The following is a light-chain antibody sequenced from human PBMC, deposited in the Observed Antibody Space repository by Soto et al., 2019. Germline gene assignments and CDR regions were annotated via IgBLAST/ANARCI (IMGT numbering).Light chain of an antibody. CDR2: AAS. CDR1: QSLDRGY. V-gene: IGKV3-15*01. CDR3: QQYADWPKT. Sequence: EIVLTQSPGTLSLSPGGRATLSCRASQSLDRGYLAWYQQRPGQTPRLLVYAASTRAAGVPARFSGSGSGTEFTLTISSLQSEDFAVYFCQQYADWPKTFGQGTKVDIK. J-gene: IGKJ1*01.